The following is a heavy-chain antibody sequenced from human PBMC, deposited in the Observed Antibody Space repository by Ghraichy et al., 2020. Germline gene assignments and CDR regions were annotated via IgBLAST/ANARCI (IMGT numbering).Heavy chain of an antibody. D-gene: IGHD3-22*01. Sequence: GGSLRLSCAASGFTFSSHWMSWVRQAPGKGLEWVANIKQDVSEKYYVDSVKGRFTISRDNAKNSLYLQMNSLRVEDTAVYYCARAGEYYYDSSGYYTYWGQGTLVTVSP. CDR2: IKQDVSEK. CDR1: GFTFSSHW. CDR3: ARAGEYYYDSSGYYTY. J-gene: IGHJ4*02. V-gene: IGHV3-7*01.